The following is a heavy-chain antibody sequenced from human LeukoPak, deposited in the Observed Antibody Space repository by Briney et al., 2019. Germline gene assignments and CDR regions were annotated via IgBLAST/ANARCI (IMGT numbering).Heavy chain of an antibody. CDR1: GFTFSSYA. CDR2: ISGSGGST. CDR3: VRERMNVLRFLEWSTFDY. V-gene: IGHV3-23*01. J-gene: IGHJ4*02. D-gene: IGHD3-3*01. Sequence: PGGSLRLSCVASGFTFSSYAMSWVRQAPGKGLEWVSAISGSGGSTYYADSVKGRFTISRDNSKNTLYLQMNSLRAEDTAVYYCVRERMNVLRFLEWSTFDYWGQGTLAIVSS.